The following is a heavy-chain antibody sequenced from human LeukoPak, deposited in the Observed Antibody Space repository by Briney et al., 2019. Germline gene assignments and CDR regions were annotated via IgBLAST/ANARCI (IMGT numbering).Heavy chain of an antibody. CDR3: ARGVGAFDI. J-gene: IGHJ3*02. V-gene: IGHV3-11*04. Sequence: LTCTVSGGSISSYYWSWIRQPPGKGLEWVSYISSSGSTIYYADSVKGRFTISRDNAKNSLYLQMNSLRAEDTAVYYCARGVGAFDIWGQGTMVTVSS. CDR2: ISSSGSTI. CDR1: GGSISSYY.